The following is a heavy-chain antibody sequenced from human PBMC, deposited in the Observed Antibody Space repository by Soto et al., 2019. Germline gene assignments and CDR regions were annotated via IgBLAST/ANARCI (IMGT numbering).Heavy chain of an antibody. CDR3: ASGYYDILTGRDTKYYFDY. Sequence: QMQLQESGPGLVKPSQTLSLTCTVSGGSIINGDYYWTWIRQPPGKGLEWIGYIYYSGNTYYNPSLKSRVMISVDTSKNQFSLNLSSVTAADTAVYYCASGYYDILTGRDTKYYFDYWGQGALVTVSS. CDR1: GGSIINGDYY. V-gene: IGHV4-30-4*01. CDR2: IYYSGNT. D-gene: IGHD3-9*01. J-gene: IGHJ4*02.